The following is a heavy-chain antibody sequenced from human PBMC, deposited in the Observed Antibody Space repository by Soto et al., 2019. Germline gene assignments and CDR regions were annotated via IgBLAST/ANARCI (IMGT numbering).Heavy chain of an antibody. V-gene: IGHV4-31*03. D-gene: IGHD4-17*01. Sequence: SETLSLTCTVSGGSISSGGYYWSWIRQHPGKGLEWIGYIYYSGSTCYNPSLKSRVTISVDTSKNQFSLKLSSVTAADTAVYYCARIHSGYGDRNYYYYYYMDVWGKGTTVTVSS. J-gene: IGHJ6*03. CDR3: ARIHSGYGDRNYYYYYYMDV. CDR2: IYYSGST. CDR1: GGSISSGGYY.